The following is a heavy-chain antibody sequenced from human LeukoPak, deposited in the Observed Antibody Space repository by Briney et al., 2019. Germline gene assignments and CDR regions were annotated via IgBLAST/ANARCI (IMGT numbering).Heavy chain of an antibody. J-gene: IGHJ5*02. CDR2: IYYSGST. CDR1: GGSISSYY. D-gene: IGHD2-2*01. Sequence: PSETLSLTCTVSGGSISSYYWNWIRQPPGKGLEWIGYIYYSGSTNYNPSLKSRVTISVDTSKNQFSLKLSSVTAADTAVYYCARRAGWYCSSTSCYDYWFDPWGQGTLVTVSS. CDR3: ARRAGWYCSSTSCYDYWFDP. V-gene: IGHV4-59*08.